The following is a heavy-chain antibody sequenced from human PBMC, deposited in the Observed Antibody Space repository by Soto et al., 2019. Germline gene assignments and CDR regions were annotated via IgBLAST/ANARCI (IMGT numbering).Heavy chain of an antibody. Sequence: GASVKVSCKASGYTFTGYYMHWVRQAPGQGLEWMGWINPNSGGTNYAQKFQGRVTMTRDTSISTAYMELSRLRSDDTAVYYCARVAYYYDSSGYWGPYYFDYWGQGTLVTVSS. CDR2: INPNSGGT. J-gene: IGHJ4*02. D-gene: IGHD3-22*01. V-gene: IGHV1-2*02. CDR3: ARVAYYYDSSGYWGPYYFDY. CDR1: GYTFTGYY.